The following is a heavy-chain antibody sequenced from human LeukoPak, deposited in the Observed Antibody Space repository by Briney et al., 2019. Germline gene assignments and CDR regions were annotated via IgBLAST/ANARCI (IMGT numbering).Heavy chain of an antibody. D-gene: IGHD2-15*01. V-gene: IGHV4-61*08. CDR3: ARAPRGVVVKSDAFDI. J-gene: IGHJ3*02. CDR1: GDSISSGDYY. Sequence: PSETLSLTCTVSGDSISSGDYYWSWIRQPPGKGLEWIGYIYYSGSTNYNPSLKSRVRTSVDTSKKQFSLKLSSVTAADTAVYYCARAPRGVVVKSDAFDIWGQGTMVTVSS. CDR2: IYYSGST.